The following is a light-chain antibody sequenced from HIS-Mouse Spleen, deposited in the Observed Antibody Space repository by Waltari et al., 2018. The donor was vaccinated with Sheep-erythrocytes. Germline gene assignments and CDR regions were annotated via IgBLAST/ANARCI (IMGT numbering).Light chain of an antibody. J-gene: IGLJ3*02. CDR2: EGS. V-gene: IGLV2-23*01. CDR1: SSDVGSYNL. Sequence: QSALTQPASVSGYPEQSITISCTGTSSDVGSYNLSSWYQQHPGKAPKLMIYEGSKRPSGVSNRFSGSKSGNTASLTISGLQAEDEADYYCCSYAGSSTPWVFGGGTKLTVL. CDR3: CSYAGSSTPWV.